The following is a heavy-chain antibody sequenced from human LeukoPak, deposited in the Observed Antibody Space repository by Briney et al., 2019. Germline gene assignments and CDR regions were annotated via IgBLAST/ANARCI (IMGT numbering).Heavy chain of an antibody. D-gene: IGHD2-21*02. CDR2: INPNSGGT. CDR3: ARDSGVTYNWFDP. J-gene: IGHJ5*02. Sequence: ASVKVSCKASGYTFTGYYMHWVRQAPGQGLEWMGWINPNSGGTNYAQKFQGRVAMTRDTSISTAYMELSRLRSDDRAVYYCARDSGVTYNWFDPWGQGTLVTVSS. CDR1: GYTFTGYY. V-gene: IGHV1-2*02.